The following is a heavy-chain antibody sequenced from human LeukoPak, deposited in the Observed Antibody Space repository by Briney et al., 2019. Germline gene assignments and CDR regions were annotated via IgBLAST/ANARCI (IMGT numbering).Heavy chain of an antibody. Sequence: ASVKVSCKASGGTFSSYAISWVRQAPGQGLEWMGGIIPIFGTANYAQKFQGRVTITADESTSTAYMELSSLRSEDTAVYYCASSRYYYDSSGNYSNYWGQGTLVTVSS. CDR2: IIPIFGTA. V-gene: IGHV1-69*01. CDR3: ASSRYYYDSSGNYSNY. J-gene: IGHJ4*02. CDR1: GGTFSSYA. D-gene: IGHD3-22*01.